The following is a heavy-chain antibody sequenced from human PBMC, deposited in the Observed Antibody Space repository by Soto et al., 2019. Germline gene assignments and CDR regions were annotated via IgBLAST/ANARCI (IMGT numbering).Heavy chain of an antibody. CDR3: ATRGDKDYYDSSGYFRFDP. V-gene: IGHV4-39*01. CDR1: GGSISSSSYY. Sequence: SETLSLTCTVSGGSISSSSYYWGWIRQPPGKGLEWIGSIYYSGSTYYNPSLKSRVTISVDTSKNQFSLKLSSVTAEDTAVYYCATRGDKDYYDSSGYFRFDPWGQGTLVTVSS. J-gene: IGHJ5*02. D-gene: IGHD3-22*01. CDR2: IYYSGST.